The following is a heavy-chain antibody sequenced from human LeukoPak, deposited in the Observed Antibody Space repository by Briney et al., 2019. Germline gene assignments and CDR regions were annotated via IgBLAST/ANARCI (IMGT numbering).Heavy chain of an antibody. CDR2: ISGSGGST. V-gene: IGHV3-23*01. J-gene: IGHJ4*02. Sequence: PGGSLRLSCAASGFTFSSYAMSWVRLAPGKGLEWVSAISGSGGSTYYADSVKGRFTISRDNSKNTLYLQMNSLRAEDTAVYYCAMIGTGEYCSSTSCYDYWGQGTLVTVSS. CDR3: AMIGTGEYCSSTSCYDY. D-gene: IGHD2-2*01. CDR1: GFTFSSYA.